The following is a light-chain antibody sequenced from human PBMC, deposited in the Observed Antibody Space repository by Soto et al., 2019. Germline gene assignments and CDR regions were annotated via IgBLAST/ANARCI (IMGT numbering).Light chain of an antibody. Sequence: IQMSKSPSSLSASVKDRFTITCRASQSISSYLNWYQQKPWKAPKFLIYAASSLQSGDPSRCSGSGSGTEFTLSICCLQPEDFATYCCLQDSSYPRKSGQVTK. CDR2: AAS. J-gene: IGKJ1*01. V-gene: IGKV1-6*01. CDR1: QSISSY. CDR3: LQDSSYPRK.